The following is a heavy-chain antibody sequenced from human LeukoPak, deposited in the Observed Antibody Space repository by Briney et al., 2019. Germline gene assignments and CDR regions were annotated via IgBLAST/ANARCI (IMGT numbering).Heavy chain of an antibody. CDR3: AKDHGGIAI. J-gene: IGHJ3*02. CDR2: ISYDGSNK. D-gene: IGHD6-13*01. CDR1: GFTFSSYG. Sequence: GGSPRLSCAASGFTFSSYGMHWVRQAPGKGLEWVAVISYDGSNKYYADSVKGRFTISRDNSKNTLYLQMNSLRAGDTAVYYCAKDHGGIAIWGQGTMVTVSS. V-gene: IGHV3-30*18.